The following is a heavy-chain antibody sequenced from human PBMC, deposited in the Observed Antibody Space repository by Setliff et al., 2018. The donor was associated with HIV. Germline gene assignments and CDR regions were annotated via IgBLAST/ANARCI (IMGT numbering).Heavy chain of an antibody. CDR3: ARDPVVTAIPGVSSIPVFQN. Sequence: PSETLSLTCTVSGGSISSHYWSWIQQPPGKGLEWIGSIYYSGSTNYNPSLKSRVTISVDTSKNQFSLKLSSVTAADKAVYSCARDPVVTAIPGVSSIPVFQNWGQGTLVTVSS. V-gene: IGHV4-59*11. CDR1: GGSISSHY. D-gene: IGHD2-21*02. CDR2: IYYSGST. J-gene: IGHJ1*01.